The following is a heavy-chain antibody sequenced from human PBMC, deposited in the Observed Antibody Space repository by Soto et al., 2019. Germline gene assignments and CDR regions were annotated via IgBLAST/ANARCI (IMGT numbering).Heavy chain of an antibody. Sequence: QITLKESGPTLVKPTQTLTLTCTVSGFSLTTTGVGVGWIRQPPGKALEWLALIYWDDDKRYSPSLKNRLTITNDIDKNRVVLTMTNMDPVDTATYYCARSLGVYYDILTGYQANWFDPWGQGTLVTVSS. D-gene: IGHD3-9*01. V-gene: IGHV2-5*02. CDR1: GFSLTTTGVG. CDR2: IYWDDDK. CDR3: ARSLGVYYDILTGYQANWFDP. J-gene: IGHJ5*02.